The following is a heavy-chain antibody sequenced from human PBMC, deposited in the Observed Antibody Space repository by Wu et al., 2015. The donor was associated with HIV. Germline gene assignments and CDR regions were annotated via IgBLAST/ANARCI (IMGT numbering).Heavy chain of an antibody. J-gene: IGHJ3*01. CDR2: IYSSGTS. Sequence: QEYGPRTGEDLHRPCYSPAVSLVAPSVVVITTGAGSASPPGRGLEWIGYIYSSGTSYYKPSLMNRVTISVDTSKNQFSLKLTSVTAADTAVYYCAREVNKVADTDAFDLWGQGTMVTVSS. CDR3: AREVNKVADTDAFDL. D-gene: IGHD4-23*01. V-gene: IGHV4-30-4*08. CDR1: VAPSVVVITT.